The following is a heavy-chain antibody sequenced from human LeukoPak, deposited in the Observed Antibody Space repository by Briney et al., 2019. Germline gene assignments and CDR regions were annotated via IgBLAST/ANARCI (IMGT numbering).Heavy chain of an antibody. CDR2: IYYSGST. V-gene: IGHV4-39*01. Sequence: PSETLSLTCTVSGGSISSSSYYWGWIRQPPGKGLEWMGSIYYSGSTYYNPSLKSRVTISVDTSKNQFSLKLSSVTAADTAVYYCARHRSYYGSGSPGGYNWFDPWGQGTLVTVSS. J-gene: IGHJ5*02. CDR3: ARHRSYYGSGSPGGYNWFDP. D-gene: IGHD3-10*01. CDR1: GGSISSSSYY.